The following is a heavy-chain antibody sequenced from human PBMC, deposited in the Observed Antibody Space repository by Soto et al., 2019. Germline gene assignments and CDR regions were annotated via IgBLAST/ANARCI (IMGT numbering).Heavy chain of an antibody. V-gene: IGHV4-31*03. CDR2: TYSNGDT. Sequence: SETLSLTCHGHGTYTNSFGYYWSRLRPHSQQGLEWSGYTYSNGDTYYNPYLKSRLTISVDTSKNKLYLNLXDLTAADTSVYYCARRGGSSAGYYYY. CDR3: ARRGGSSAGYYYY. J-gene: IGHJ6*01. D-gene: IGHD6-6*01. CDR1: GTYTNSFGYY.